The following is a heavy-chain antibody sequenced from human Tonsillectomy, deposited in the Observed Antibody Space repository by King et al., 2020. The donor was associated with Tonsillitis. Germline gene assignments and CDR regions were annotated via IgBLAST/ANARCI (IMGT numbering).Heavy chain of an antibody. CDR3: ARDRTGSPLDY. D-gene: IGHD3-10*01. CDR2: ITPMFGTT. J-gene: IGHJ4*02. Sequence: QLVQSGAEVKKPGSSVKVSCKASGGTFSSYAITWVRQAPGQGLEWMGGITPMFGTTNYAQKFQGRLTFTADESTGTVYMDLRSLRSEDTAIYYCARDRTGSPLDYWGQGTLVTVSS. CDR1: GGTFSSYA. V-gene: IGHV1-69*01.